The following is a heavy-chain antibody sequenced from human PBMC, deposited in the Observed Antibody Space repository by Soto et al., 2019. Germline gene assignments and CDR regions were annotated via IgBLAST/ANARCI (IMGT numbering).Heavy chain of an antibody. D-gene: IGHD3-16*01. CDR2: ISNSGDTT. Sequence: EVQLLESGGDLVQPGGSLRLSCAASGFTFSSYAMGWVRQAPGKGLEWVSGISNSGDTTYYADSVKGRFAISRDNSKNTLYLQMSSLRAEDTAVYYCAKRGGDCWGQGPLVTVSS. J-gene: IGHJ4*02. V-gene: IGHV3-23*01. CDR1: GFTFSSYA. CDR3: AKRGGDC.